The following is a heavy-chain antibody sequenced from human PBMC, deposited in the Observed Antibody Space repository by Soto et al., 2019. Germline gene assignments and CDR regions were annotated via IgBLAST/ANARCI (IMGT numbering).Heavy chain of an antibody. Sequence: QITLKESGPTLVKPTQTLTLTCTFSGFSLSTSGVGVGWIRQPPGKALEWLALIYWDDDKRYSPSLKSRLTITKDPSKNQVVLTMTNMDPVDTATYYCAHRAYLEAAGTVFDYWGQGTLVTVSS. CDR2: IYWDDDK. CDR3: AHRAYLEAAGTVFDY. V-gene: IGHV2-5*02. CDR1: GFSLSTSGVG. D-gene: IGHD6-13*01. J-gene: IGHJ4*02.